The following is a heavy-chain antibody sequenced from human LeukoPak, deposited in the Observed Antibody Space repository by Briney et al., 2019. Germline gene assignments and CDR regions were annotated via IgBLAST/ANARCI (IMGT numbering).Heavy chain of an antibody. Sequence: GGSLRLSCAASGLTVSKNYMSWVRQAPGKGLESVSVIYSGGSTYYADSVRGRFTISRDNSKNTLYLQMNSLRAEDTAVYYCAKDRRYNYGYKDYWGQGTLVTVSS. V-gene: IGHV3-53*05. CDR1: GLTVSKNY. CDR2: IYSGGST. J-gene: IGHJ4*02. D-gene: IGHD5-18*01. CDR3: AKDRRYNYGYKDY.